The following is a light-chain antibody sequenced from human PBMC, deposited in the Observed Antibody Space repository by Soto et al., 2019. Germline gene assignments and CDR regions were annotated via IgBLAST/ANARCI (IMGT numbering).Light chain of an antibody. CDR3: QQYNTWPPFT. V-gene: IGKV3-15*01. J-gene: IGKJ3*01. CDR2: NGV. CDR1: QSVTAN. Sequence: EIVMTQSPSSLSVSPGERATLSCRASQSVTANLAWYQQKPGQAPRLLIYNGVTRATGIPARFTGSESGREYTLTISSLQSEDVAMYYCQQYNTWPPFTFGPGTKVELK.